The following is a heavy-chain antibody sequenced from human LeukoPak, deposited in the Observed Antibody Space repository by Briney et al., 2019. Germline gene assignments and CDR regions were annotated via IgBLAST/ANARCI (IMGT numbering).Heavy chain of an antibody. D-gene: IGHD3-3*01. CDR3: AKEEWPAHSHFDY. V-gene: IGHV3-30*18. CDR1: GFTFSSYG. Sequence: QPGGSLRLSCAASGFTFSSYGMHWVRQAPGKGLEWVAAISYDGSNKYYADSVKGRFTISRDNSKNTLYLQMNSLRAEDTAVYYCAKEEWPAHSHFDYWGQGTLVTVSS. J-gene: IGHJ4*02. CDR2: ISYDGSNK.